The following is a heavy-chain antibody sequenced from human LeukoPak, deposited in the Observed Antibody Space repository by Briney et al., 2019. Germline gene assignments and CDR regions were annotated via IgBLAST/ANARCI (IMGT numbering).Heavy chain of an antibody. V-gene: IGHV1-2*02. CDR1: GYTFTGYY. J-gene: IGHJ4*02. CDR3: ARGGPYYDILTGYDY. D-gene: IGHD3-9*01. Sequence: ASVKVSCKASGYTFTGYYMHWVRQAPGQGLEWMGWINPNSGGTNYAQKFQGRVTMTRNTSISTAYMELSSLRSEDTAVYYCARGGPYYDILTGYDYWGQGTLVTVSS. CDR2: INPNSGGT.